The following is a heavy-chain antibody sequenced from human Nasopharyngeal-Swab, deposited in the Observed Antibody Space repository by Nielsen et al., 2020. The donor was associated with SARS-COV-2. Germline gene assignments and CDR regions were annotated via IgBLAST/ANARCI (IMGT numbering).Heavy chain of an antibody. CDR2: INAGNGNT. CDR1: GYTFTSYA. J-gene: IGHJ2*01. D-gene: IGHD4-17*01. V-gene: IGHV1-3*01. CDR3: ARVDSTVTTEWYFDL. Sequence: ASVKVSCKASGYTFTSYAMHWVRQAPGQRLEWMGWINAGNGNTKYSQKFQGRVTITRDTSASTAYMELSSLRSEDTAVYYCARVDSTVTTEWYFDLWGRGTLVTVSS.